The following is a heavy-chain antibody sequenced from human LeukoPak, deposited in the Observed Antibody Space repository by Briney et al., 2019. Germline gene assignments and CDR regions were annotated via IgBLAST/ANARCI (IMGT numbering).Heavy chain of an antibody. CDR1: GGSISSSSYY. J-gene: IGHJ2*01. D-gene: IGHD6-19*01. CDR2: IYYSGST. CDR3: AGPRTRPYSRGRQWYFDL. Sequence: PSETLSLTCTVSGGSISSSSYYWGWIRQPPGKGLEWIGSIYYSGSTYYNPSLKSRVTISVDTSKNQFSLKLSSVTAADTAVDCCAGPRTRPYSRGRQWYFDLWGRGTLVTVSS. V-gene: IGHV4-39*07.